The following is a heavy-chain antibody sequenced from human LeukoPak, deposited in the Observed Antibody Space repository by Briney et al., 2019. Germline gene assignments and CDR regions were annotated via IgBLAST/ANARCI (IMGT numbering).Heavy chain of an antibody. CDR3: ARDPSGGWLLDY. CDR2: INPNSGGT. CDR1: GYTFTGYY. J-gene: IGHJ4*02. V-gene: IGHV1-2*02. D-gene: IGHD2-15*01. Sequence: ASVKVSCRASGYTFTGYYMHWVRQAPGQGLEWMGWINPNSGGTNYAQKFQGRVTMTRDTSISTAYMELSRLRSDDTAVYYCARDPSGGWLLDYWGQGTLVTVSS.